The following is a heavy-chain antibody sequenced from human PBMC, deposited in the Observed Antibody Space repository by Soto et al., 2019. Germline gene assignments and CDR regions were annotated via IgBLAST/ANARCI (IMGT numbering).Heavy chain of an antibody. J-gene: IGHJ4*02. V-gene: IGHV3-11*06. D-gene: IGHD4-17*01. CDR2: ISSSSSDS. CDR3: AKTVRGDYGDPDLFDY. Sequence: GGSLRLSCAASGFSFSDYYMSWIRQAPGKGLEKLSYISSSSSDSNYADSEKGRYTISRDNANKSLYLKMNSLRAEDTAVYYCAKTVRGDYGDPDLFDYWGQGTLVTVSS. CDR1: GFSFSDYY.